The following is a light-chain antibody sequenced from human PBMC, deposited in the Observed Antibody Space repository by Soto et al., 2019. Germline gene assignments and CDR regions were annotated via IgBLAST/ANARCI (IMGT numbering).Light chain of an antibody. Sequence: QSVLTQPASVPGSPGQSITFSCSGTSSDIGAYNFVSWYQQHPGKAPKLMIFEVNNRPSGVSNRFSGSKSGSTASLTISDLQPEDEAEYYCFSYTTSTTYVFGSGTKVTVL. J-gene: IGLJ1*01. V-gene: IGLV2-14*01. CDR2: EVN. CDR3: FSYTTSTTYV. CDR1: SSDIGAYNF.